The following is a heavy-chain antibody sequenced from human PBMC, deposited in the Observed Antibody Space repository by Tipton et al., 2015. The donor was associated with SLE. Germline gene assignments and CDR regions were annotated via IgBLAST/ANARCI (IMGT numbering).Heavy chain of an antibody. CDR3: ARWGRPIAVAGTDSYYGMDV. V-gene: IGHV1-69*01. CDR2: IIPIFGTA. J-gene: IGHJ6*02. Sequence: QVQLVQSGAEVKKPGSSVKISCKASGGTFSNYAISWVRQAPGQGLEWMGGIIPIFGTANYAQKFQGRVTITADESTSTAYMELSSLRSEDTAVYYCARWGRPIAVAGTDSYYGMDVWGQGTTVTVSS. D-gene: IGHD6-19*01. CDR1: GGTFSNYA.